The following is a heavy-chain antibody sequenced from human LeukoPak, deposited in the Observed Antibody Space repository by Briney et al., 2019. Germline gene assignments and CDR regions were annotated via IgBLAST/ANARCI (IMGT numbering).Heavy chain of an antibody. J-gene: IGHJ4*02. CDR1: GFTFSTYW. Sequence: GGSLRLSCAASGFTFSTYWMPWVRQAPGKGLEWVSSISSSSSYIYYADSVKGRFTISRDNAKNSLYLQMNSLRAEDTAVYYCARDPWIAAIVATHYFDYWGQGTLVTVSS. V-gene: IGHV3-21*01. CDR2: ISSSSSYI. CDR3: ARDPWIAAIVATHYFDY. D-gene: IGHD5-12*01.